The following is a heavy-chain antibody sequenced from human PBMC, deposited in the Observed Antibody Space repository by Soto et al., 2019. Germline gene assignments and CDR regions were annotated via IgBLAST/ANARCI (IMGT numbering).Heavy chain of an antibody. CDR3: VRDGTKTLRDWFDP. CDR2: IYATGTT. V-gene: IGHV4-4*07. D-gene: IGHD1-1*01. CDR1: GASISGFY. J-gene: IGHJ5*02. Sequence: PSETLSLTCTVSGASISGFYWSWIRKSAGKGLEWIGRIYATGTTDYNPSLKSRVMMSVDTSKTQFSLKLRSVTAADTAVYYCVRDGTKTLRDWFDPWGQGSSVTVSS.